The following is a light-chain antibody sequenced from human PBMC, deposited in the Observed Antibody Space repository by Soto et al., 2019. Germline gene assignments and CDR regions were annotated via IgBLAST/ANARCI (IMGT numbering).Light chain of an antibody. CDR3: LQFHNLPT. J-gene: IGKJ4*01. CDR2: DAS. Sequence: DIQMTQSPSTLSASVGDRVTITCRASQSISSYLNWYQHKPGKAPKILIYDASTLETGVPSRFRGSGSGTDFTFTISSLQPEDIATYYCLQFHNLPTFGGGTKVDIK. V-gene: IGKV1-33*01. CDR1: QSISSY.